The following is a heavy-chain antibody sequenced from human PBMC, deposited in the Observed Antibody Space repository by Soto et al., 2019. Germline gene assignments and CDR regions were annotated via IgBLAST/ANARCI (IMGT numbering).Heavy chain of an antibody. CDR1: GGTFSSYA. CDR3: ARTTVTTNPYFYYYYYGMDV. CDR2: IIPIFGTA. D-gene: IGHD4-17*01. Sequence: SVKVSCKASGGTFSSYAISWVRQAPGQGLEWMGGIIPIFGTANYAQKFQGRVTITADESTSTAYMELSSLRSEDTAVYYCARTTVTTNPYFYYYYYGMDVWGQGTTVTAP. V-gene: IGHV1-69*13. J-gene: IGHJ6*02.